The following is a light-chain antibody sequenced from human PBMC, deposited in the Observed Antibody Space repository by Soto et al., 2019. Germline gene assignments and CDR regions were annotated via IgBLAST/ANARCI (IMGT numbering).Light chain of an antibody. V-gene: IGKV1-39*01. J-gene: IGKJ4*01. CDR2: AAS. CDR1: QSITTF. CDR3: QQSCSTPFT. Sequence: SPMTLSPALVSASVGDRVIITWRASQSITTFLNWYQQKPGKAPKFLIYAASSLQSGVPSRFSGSGSGSDFTLTISSLQPEDFASYYCQQSCSTPFTVGGGTKVAIK.